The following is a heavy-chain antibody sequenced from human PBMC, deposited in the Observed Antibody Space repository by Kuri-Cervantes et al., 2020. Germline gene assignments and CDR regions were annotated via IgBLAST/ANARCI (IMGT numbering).Heavy chain of an antibody. J-gene: IGHJ5*02. CDR2: INPNSGGT. CDR3: ARVWSYYYDSSGYLWFDP. CDR1: GYTFTGYY. V-gene: IGHV1-2*02. D-gene: IGHD3-22*01. Sequence: ASVKVSCKASGYTFTGYYMHWVRQAPGQGLEWMGWINPNSGGTNYAQKFQGRVTMTRDTSISTAYMELRSLRSDDTAVYYCARVWSYYYDSSGYLWFDPWGQGTLVTVSS.